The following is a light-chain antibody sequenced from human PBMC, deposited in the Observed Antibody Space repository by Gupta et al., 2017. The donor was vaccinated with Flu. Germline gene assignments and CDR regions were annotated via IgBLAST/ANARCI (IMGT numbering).Light chain of an antibody. CDR2: GSS. Sequence: IQMTQSPSSLSASVGDRVTITCRTSQNINDFLNWYQQKPVKAPKLLISGSSSLESGVPSRFSGSGSGTDFTLTISSLQLEDFATYYCQQSYHIPRTFGQGTKVEI. J-gene: IGKJ1*01. CDR1: QNINDF. CDR3: QQSYHIPRT. V-gene: IGKV1-39*01.